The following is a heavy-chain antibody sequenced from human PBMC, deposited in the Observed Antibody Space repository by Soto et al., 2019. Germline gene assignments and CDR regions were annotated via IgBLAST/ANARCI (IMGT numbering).Heavy chain of an antibody. CDR2: IYPGDSDT. V-gene: IGHV5-51*01. Sequence: KVSCKASGGTFSSYAISWVRQMPGKGLEWMGIIYPGDSDTRYSPSFQGQVTISADKSISTAYLQWSSLKASDTAMYYCARAPDPDYWGQGTLVTVSS. J-gene: IGHJ4*02. CDR3: ARAPDPDY. CDR1: GGTFSSYA.